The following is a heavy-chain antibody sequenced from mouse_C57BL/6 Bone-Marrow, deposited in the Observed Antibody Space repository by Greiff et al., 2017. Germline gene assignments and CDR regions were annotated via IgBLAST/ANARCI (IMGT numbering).Heavy chain of an antibody. CDR1: GYAFSSSW. D-gene: IGHD4-1*01. J-gene: IGHJ3*01. V-gene: IGHV1-82*01. Sequence: QVQLQQSGPELVKPGASVTISCKASGYAFSSSWMNWVKQRPGKGLEWIGRIYPGDGDTNYNWKFKGKATLTADKSSSTAYMQLSSLTSEDSAVYFCARSTGPPFAYWGQGTLVTVSA. CDR3: ARSTGPPFAY. CDR2: IYPGDGDT.